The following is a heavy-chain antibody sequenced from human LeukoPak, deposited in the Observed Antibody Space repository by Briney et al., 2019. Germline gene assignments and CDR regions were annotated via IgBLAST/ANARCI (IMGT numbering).Heavy chain of an antibody. V-gene: IGHV3-48*01. D-gene: IGHD4-23*01. J-gene: IGHJ3*02. CDR3: ARDQDYGGNLDAFDI. CDR1: GFTFSSYS. CDR2: ISSSSSTI. Sequence: PGGSLRLSCAASGFTFSSYSMNWVRQAPGKGLEWVSYISSSSSTIYYADSVKGRFTISRDNAKNSLYLQMNSLRAEDTAVYYCARDQDYGGNLDAFDIWGQGTMVTVSS.